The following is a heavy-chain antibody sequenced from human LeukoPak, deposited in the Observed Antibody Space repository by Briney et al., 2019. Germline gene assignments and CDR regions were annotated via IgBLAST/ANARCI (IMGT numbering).Heavy chain of an antibody. CDR2: IYYSGST. CDR1: GGSISSSSYY. D-gene: IGHD6-6*01. J-gene: IGHJ4*02. Sequence: PSETLSLTCTVSGGSISSSSYYWGWIRQPPGKGLEWIGSIYYSGSTYYNPSLKSRVTISVDTSKNQFSLKLSSVTAADTAVYYCARAGEYSSSNRWARPLDYWGQGTLVTVSS. CDR3: ARAGEYSSSNRWARPLDY. V-gene: IGHV4-39*07.